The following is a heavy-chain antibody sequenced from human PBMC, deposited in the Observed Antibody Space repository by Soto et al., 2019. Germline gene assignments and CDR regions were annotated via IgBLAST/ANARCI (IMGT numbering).Heavy chain of an antibody. CDR1: GGTFSSYA. J-gene: IGHJ6*02. CDR2: IIPIFGTA. Sequence: QVQLVQSGAEVKKPGSSVKVSCKASGGTFSSYAISWVRQAPGQGLEWMGGIIPIFGTANYAQKFQGRVTITADESTSTAYMELSSLRSEDTAVYYCARGKDTAMVPDYYYGRDVWGQGTTVTVSS. D-gene: IGHD5-18*01. CDR3: ARGKDTAMVPDYYYGRDV. V-gene: IGHV1-69*01.